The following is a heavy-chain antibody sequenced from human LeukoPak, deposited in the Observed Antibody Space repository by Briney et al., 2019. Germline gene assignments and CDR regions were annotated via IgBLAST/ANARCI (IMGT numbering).Heavy chain of an antibody. V-gene: IGHV3-21*06. CDR2: IDSSSSYI. CDR1: GFTFNSYT. CDR3: AREEGGKLGIDYYFDY. D-gene: IGHD7-27*01. Sequence: GGSLRLSCAASGFTFNSYTLNWVRQAPGKGLEWVSSIDSSSSYIYYADSVKGRFTISRDNAKNSLYLLMNSLRAEDTAMYYCAREEGGKLGIDYYFDYWGQGTLVTVSS. J-gene: IGHJ4*02.